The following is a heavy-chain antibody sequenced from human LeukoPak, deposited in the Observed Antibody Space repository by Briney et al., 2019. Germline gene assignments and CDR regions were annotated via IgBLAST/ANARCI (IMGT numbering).Heavy chain of an antibody. D-gene: IGHD3-10*01. CDR2: IIPIFGTA. CDR1: GGTFSSYA. Sequence: ASVKVSCKASGGTFSSYAISWVRQAPGQGLEWMGGIIPIFGTANYAQKFQGRVTITADESTSTAYMELSSLRSEDTAVYHCAGFGELFRFDPWGQGTLVTVSS. J-gene: IGHJ5*02. V-gene: IGHV1-69*13. CDR3: AGFGELFRFDP.